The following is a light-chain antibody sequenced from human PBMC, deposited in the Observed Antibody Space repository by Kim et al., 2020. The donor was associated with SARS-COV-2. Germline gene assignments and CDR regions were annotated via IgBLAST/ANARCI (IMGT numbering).Light chain of an antibody. CDR1: KLGDKY. V-gene: IGLV3-1*01. Sequence: SVSPGQTDSITCSGDKLGDKYASWFQQKSGQSPVLVIYQDKKRPSGIPERFSGSNSGNTATLTISGTQTMDEADYYCQAWDSNTGVFGGGTKVTVL. J-gene: IGLJ3*02. CDR3: QAWDSNTGV. CDR2: QDK.